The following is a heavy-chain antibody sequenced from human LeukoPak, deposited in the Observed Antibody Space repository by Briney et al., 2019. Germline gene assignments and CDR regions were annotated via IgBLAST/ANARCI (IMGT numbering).Heavy chain of an antibody. CDR1: GFTFSSHG. V-gene: IGHV3-30*02. J-gene: IGHJ6*03. Sequence: PGGSLRLSCAASGFTFSSHGMHWVRQAPGKGLEGVAFIRNDGSIKYYADSVKGRFTISRDNAKNSLYLQMNSLRDEDTAVYYCARGDSSGPDYYYYMDVWGKGTTVTISS. D-gene: IGHD6-19*01. CDR3: ARGDSSGPDYYYYMDV. CDR2: IRNDGSIK.